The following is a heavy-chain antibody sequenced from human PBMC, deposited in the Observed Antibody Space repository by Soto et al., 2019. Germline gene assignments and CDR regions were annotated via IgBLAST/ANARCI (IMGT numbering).Heavy chain of an antibody. CDR3: AKGPYMYFFDY. J-gene: IGHJ4*02. CDR1: GFIFSSYG. D-gene: IGHD4-4*01. CDR2: ISGSGGST. Sequence: GGSLRLSCAASGFIFSSYGMSWVRQAPGKGLEWVSGISGSGGSTYYADSVKGRFTISRDNSKNTLYLQMNSLRAEDTAVYYCAKGPYMYFFDYWGQGTLVTVSS. V-gene: IGHV3-23*01.